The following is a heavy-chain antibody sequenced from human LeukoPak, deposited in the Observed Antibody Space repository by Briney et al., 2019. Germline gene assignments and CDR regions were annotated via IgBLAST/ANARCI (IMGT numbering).Heavy chain of an antibody. J-gene: IGHJ6*02. V-gene: IGHV4-34*01. CDR1: GGSFSGYY. D-gene: IGHD1-1*01. CDR3: ASDKNVFPDNSAPHPPRNYGMDV. Sequence: SETLSLTCAVYGGSFSGYYWSWNRQPPGKGLEWIGEINHSGSTNYNPSLKSRVTISVDTSKNQFSLKLSSVTAADTAVYYCASDKNVFPDNSAPHPPRNYGMDVWGQGTTVTVSS. CDR2: INHSGST.